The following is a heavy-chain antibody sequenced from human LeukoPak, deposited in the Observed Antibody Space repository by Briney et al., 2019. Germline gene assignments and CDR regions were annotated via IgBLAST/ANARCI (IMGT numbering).Heavy chain of an antibody. Sequence: GGSLRLSCAASGFTFSTYTMNWVRQAPGKGLEWVSYITGTSSTIYYADSVKGRFTVSRVNARNSLYLQMNSLRDEDTAVYYCARVLTDSRGWYHFDYWGQGTLVTVSS. CDR3: ARVLTDSRGWYHFDY. J-gene: IGHJ4*02. D-gene: IGHD6-19*01. CDR1: GFTFSTYT. CDR2: ITGTSSTI. V-gene: IGHV3-48*02.